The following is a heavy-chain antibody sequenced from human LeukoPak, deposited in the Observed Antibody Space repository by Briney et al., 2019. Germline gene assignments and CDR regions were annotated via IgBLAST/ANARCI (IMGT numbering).Heavy chain of an antibody. Sequence: SVKVSCKASGGTFSSYAISWVRQAPGQGLEWMGGIIPIFGTANYAQKFQGRVTITADESTSTAYMELSSLRSEDTAVYYCARGRDDIVVVPAAISGGSGNDAFDIWGQGTMVTVSS. CDR3: ARGRDDIVVVPAAISGGSGNDAFDI. CDR2: IIPIFGTA. CDR1: GGTFSSYA. J-gene: IGHJ3*02. D-gene: IGHD2-2*02. V-gene: IGHV1-69*13.